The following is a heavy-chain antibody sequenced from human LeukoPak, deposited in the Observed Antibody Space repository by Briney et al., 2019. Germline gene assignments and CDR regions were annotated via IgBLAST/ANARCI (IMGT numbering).Heavy chain of an antibody. CDR3: AREQYGSGSNYFDY. V-gene: IGHV1-18*01. D-gene: IGHD3-10*01. J-gene: IGHJ4*02. CDR2: ISAYNGNT. Sequence: ASVKVSCKASGYTFTSYGISWVRQAPGQGLEWMGWISAYNGNTNYAQKLQGRVTMTTDTSTSTAYMELRSLRSDDTAVYYCAREQYGSGSNYFDYWGQGTLVTVSS. CDR1: GYTFTSYG.